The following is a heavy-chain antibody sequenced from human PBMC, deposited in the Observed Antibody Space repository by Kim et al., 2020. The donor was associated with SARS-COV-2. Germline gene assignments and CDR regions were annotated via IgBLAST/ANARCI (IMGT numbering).Heavy chain of an antibody. D-gene: IGHD6-13*01. J-gene: IGHJ4*02. V-gene: IGHV3-11*06. Sequence: VKGRFTISRDNAKNSLYLQMNSLRAEDTAVYYCARGGGQYTSSWYTHIDYWGQGTLVTVSS. CDR3: ARGGGQYTSSWYTHIDY.